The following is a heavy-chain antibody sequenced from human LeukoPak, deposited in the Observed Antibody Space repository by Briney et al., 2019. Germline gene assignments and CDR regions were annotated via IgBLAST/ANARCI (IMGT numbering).Heavy chain of an antibody. D-gene: IGHD3-10*01. V-gene: IGHV3-21*01. Sequence: GGSLRLSCAASGFTFSTYGMTWVRQAPGKGLEWVSSISSSSGYIYYADSVKGRFTISRDNAKNSPYLQMNSLRADDTAVYYCARAVGSGSFYIYYFDYWGQGTLVTVSS. CDR2: ISSSSGYI. CDR3: ARAVGSGSFYIYYFDY. CDR1: GFTFSTYG. J-gene: IGHJ4*02.